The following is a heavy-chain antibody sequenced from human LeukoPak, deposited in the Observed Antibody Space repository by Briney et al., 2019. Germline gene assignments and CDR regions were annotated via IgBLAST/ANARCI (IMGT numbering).Heavy chain of an antibody. CDR2: IYYSGST. D-gene: IGHD3-3*01. CDR1: GGSISSSSYY. J-gene: IGHJ4*02. V-gene: IGHV4-39*02. CDR3: ARDSNYDFWSGSLYYFDY. Sequence: SETLSLTCTVSGGSISSSSYYWGWIRQPPGKGLEWIGGIYYSGSTYYNPSLKSRVTISVDTSKNQFSLKLSSVTAADTAVYYCARDSNYDFWSGSLYYFDYWGQGTLVTVSS.